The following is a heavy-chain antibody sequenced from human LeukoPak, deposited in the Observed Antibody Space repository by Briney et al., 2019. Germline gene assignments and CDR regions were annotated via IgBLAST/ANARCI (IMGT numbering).Heavy chain of an antibody. D-gene: IGHD3-22*01. CDR3: ARLITRISGTDY. CDR1: GSHFTSYW. CDR2: IYPGDSDT. V-gene: IGHV5-51*01. Sequence: GESLQIYXKXSGSHFTSYWIGWVRQVPGKGLEWMGIIYPGDSDTRYSPSFQGQVTISADKSISTAYLQWSSLKASDTAMYYCARLITRISGTDYWGQGTLVTVSS. J-gene: IGHJ4*02.